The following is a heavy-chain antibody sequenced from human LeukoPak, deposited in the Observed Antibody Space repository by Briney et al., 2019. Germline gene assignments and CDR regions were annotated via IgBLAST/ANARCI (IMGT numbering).Heavy chain of an antibody. CDR2: IYYTGST. CDR3: ARPGSYSGSYNSFHI. D-gene: IGHD1-26*01. CDR1: GGSITTSPYY. Sequence: SETLSLTCTVSGGSITTSPYYWGWIRQPPGKGLEWIGSIYYTGSTYYSPSLKGRVTISVDTSKNQFSLKLSSVTAADTAVYYCARPGSYSGSYNSFHIWGQGTMVTVSS. J-gene: IGHJ3*02. V-gene: IGHV4-39*01.